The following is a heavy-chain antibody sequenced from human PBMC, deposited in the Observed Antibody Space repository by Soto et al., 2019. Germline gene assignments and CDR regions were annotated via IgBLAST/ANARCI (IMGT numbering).Heavy chain of an antibody. Sequence: EVQLVESGGGLVQPGGSLRLSCAASGFTFSSYWMHWVRQAPGKGLVWVSRINSDGSSTSYADSVKGRFTISRDNAKNTLYLQMNSLRAEDTAVYYCVRGRSTYYDFWSGYKVWGQGTLVTVSS. CDR3: VRGRSTYYDFWSGYKV. CDR2: INSDGSST. CDR1: GFTFSSYW. V-gene: IGHV3-74*01. D-gene: IGHD3-3*01. J-gene: IGHJ4*02.